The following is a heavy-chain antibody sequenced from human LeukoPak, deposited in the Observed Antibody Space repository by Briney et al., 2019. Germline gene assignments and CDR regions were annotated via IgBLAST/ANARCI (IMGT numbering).Heavy chain of an antibody. V-gene: IGHV4-39*07. CDR2: IYYSGST. J-gene: IGHJ4*02. CDR3: ARGYSSGPDY. CDR1: GGSISSSSYY. Sequence: ASETLSLTCTVSGGSISSSSYYWGWIRQPPGKGLEWIGSIYYSGSTYYNPSLKSRVTISVDTSKNQFSLKLSSVTAADTAVYYCARGYSSGPDYWGQGTLVTVSS. D-gene: IGHD6-19*01.